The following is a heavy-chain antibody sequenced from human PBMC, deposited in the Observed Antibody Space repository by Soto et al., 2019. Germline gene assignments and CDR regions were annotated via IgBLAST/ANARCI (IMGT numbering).Heavy chain of an antibody. CDR1: GFTFSSYA. D-gene: IGHD5-18*01. V-gene: IGHV3-30-3*01. Sequence: QVQLVESGGGVVQPGRSLRLSCAASGFTFSSYAMHWVRQAPGKGLEWVAVISYDGSNKYYADSVKGRFTISRDNSKNTLYLQMNSLRAEDTAVYYCARGVGGDTAMLGGYWGHGTLVTVSS. CDR2: ISYDGSNK. CDR3: ARGVGGDTAMLGGY. J-gene: IGHJ4*01.